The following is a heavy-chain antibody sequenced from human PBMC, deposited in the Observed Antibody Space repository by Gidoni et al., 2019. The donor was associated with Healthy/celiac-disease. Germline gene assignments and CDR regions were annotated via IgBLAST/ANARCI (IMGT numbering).Heavy chain of an antibody. V-gene: IGHV1-46*03. CDR1: GYPFTSYY. D-gene: IGHD3-9*01. Sequence: QVQLVQSGAEVKKPGASVKVSCKASGYPFTSYYMHWVRQAPGQGLEWMGIINPSGGSTSYAQKFQGRVTMTRDTSTSTVYMELSSLRSEDTAVYYCARDSQVLRYFDWFQADDAFDIWGQGTMVTVSS. CDR3: ARDSQVLRYFDWFQADDAFDI. CDR2: INPSGGST. J-gene: IGHJ3*02.